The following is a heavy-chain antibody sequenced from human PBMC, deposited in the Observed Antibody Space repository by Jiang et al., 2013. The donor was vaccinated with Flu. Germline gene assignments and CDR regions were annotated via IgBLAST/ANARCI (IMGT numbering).Heavy chain of an antibody. J-gene: IGHJ4*02. Sequence: GPGLVKPSETLSLTCTVSGGSITSGRVSWGWIRQPPGKGLEWIATVYYGGTTFYNASLKRRLTISLDTSKKQFSLRLTSLTAADTAVYYCARHSWLQGELIEELTIDYWGQGALVTVSS. CDR2: VYYGGTT. CDR3: ARHSWLQGELIEELTIDY. CDR1: GGSITSGRVS. D-gene: IGHD3-16*02. V-gene: IGHV4-39*07.